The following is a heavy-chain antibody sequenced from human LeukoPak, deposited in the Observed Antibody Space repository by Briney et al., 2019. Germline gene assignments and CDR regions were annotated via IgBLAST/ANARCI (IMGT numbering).Heavy chain of an antibody. Sequence: GSLRLSCAASGFTFSCYGMHWVRQAPGKGLEYVSAISSNGGSTYYANSVKGRFTISRDNSKNTLYLQMGSLRAEDMAVYYCARSRVTGRAFDIWGQGTMVTVSS. J-gene: IGHJ3*02. V-gene: IGHV3-64*01. CDR1: GFTFSCYG. D-gene: IGHD3-10*01. CDR2: ISSNGGST. CDR3: ARSRVTGRAFDI.